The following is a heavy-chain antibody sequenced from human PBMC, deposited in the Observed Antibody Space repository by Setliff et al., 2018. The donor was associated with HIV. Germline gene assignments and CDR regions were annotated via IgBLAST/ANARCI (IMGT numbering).Heavy chain of an antibody. Sequence: SETLSLTCAVSGDSIGTYSWHWLRQPPGKGLEWIGYIYGSGSTGYNPSLRSRVTMSVDTSKNQFSRKLSSVTAADTAVYYCARRDGYSYGFYFDYWGQGTLVTVSS. J-gene: IGHJ4*02. CDR3: ARRDGYSYGFYFDY. CDR2: IYGSGST. V-gene: IGHV4-4*09. D-gene: IGHD5-18*01. CDR1: GDSIGTYS.